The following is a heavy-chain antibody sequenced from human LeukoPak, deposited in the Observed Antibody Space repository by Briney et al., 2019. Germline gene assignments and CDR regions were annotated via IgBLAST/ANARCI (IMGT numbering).Heavy chain of an antibody. CDR1: GFTFSNFA. CDR3: ARGLRISDY. J-gene: IGHJ4*02. V-gene: IGHV3-7*01. CDR2: IKADGSGK. D-gene: IGHD4-17*01. Sequence: PGGSLKLSCAASGFTFSNFAMNWVRQAPGMGLERVANIKADGSGKYYVDSVRGRFTISRDNAKNSLYLQMNSLRAEDTAVYYCARGLRISDYWGQGTLVTVSS.